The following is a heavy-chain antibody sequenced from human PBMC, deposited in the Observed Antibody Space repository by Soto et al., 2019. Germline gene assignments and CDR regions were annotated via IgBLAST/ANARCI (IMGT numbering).Heavy chain of an antibody. V-gene: IGHV1-8*01. Sequence: QVQLVQSGAELKKPGASVKVSCKASGYTFSNYDMNWVRQATGQGPEWIGWVNPNNGATGYAQNFQGRVTLTTDISTTTAYMELTSLRSEDTAIFYCAKVSRKGSAIDFDHWGQGTLITVSS. CDR1: GYTFSNYD. CDR3: AKVSRKGSAIDFDH. CDR2: VNPNNGAT. J-gene: IGHJ4*02. D-gene: IGHD3-10*01.